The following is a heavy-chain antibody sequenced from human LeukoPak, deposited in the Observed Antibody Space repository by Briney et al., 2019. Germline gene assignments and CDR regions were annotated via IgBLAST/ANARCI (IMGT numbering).Heavy chain of an antibody. Sequence: RGSLRLSCAASEFTFNTYDMHWVRQAPGKGLEWVAFIRYDGSNKYYADSVKGRFTISRDNSKNTLYLQMNSLRAEDTAVYYCARGVGATRFTRAEYFQHWGQGTQVTVSS. J-gene: IGHJ1*01. CDR3: ARGVGATRFTRAEYFQH. D-gene: IGHD1-26*01. CDR1: EFTFNTYD. CDR2: IRYDGSNK. V-gene: IGHV3-30*02.